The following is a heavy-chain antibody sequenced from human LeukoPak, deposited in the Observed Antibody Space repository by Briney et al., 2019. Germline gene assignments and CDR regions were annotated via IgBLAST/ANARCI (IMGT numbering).Heavy chain of an antibody. CDR3: AKTAAADPYYYYGMDV. V-gene: IGHV3-23*01. CDR1: GFTFSSYA. D-gene: IGHD6-13*01. Sequence: GGSLRLSCAASGFTFSSYAMSWVRQAPGKGLEWASAISGSGGSTYYADSVKGRFTISRDNSKNTLYLQMNSLRAEDTAVYYCAKTAAADPYYYYGMDVWSQGTTVTVSS. J-gene: IGHJ6*02. CDR2: ISGSGGST.